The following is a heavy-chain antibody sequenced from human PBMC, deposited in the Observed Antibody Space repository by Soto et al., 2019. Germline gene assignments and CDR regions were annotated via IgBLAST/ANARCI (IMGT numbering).Heavy chain of an antibody. CDR3: ARDAGRDGYTFNY. D-gene: IGHD5-12*01. Sequence: PGGSLRLSCAASGFTFSDYYMTWIRQAPGKGLEWVAYISGTGVTIKYEDSVKGRFTISRDNAKNSLFLQMNSLRAEDTAVYYCARDAGRDGYTFNYWGQGTQVTAPQ. V-gene: IGHV3-11*01. J-gene: IGHJ4*02. CDR2: ISGTGVTI. CDR1: GFTFSDYY.